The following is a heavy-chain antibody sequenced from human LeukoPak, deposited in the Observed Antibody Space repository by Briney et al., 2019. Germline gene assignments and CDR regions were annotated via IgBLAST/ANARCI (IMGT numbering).Heavy chain of an antibody. CDR3: ARNGGHRPFDY. CDR2: IYSDGST. V-gene: IGHV3-53*01. J-gene: IGHJ4*02. D-gene: IGHD4-23*01. CDR1: GFTVNINY. Sequence: GGSLRLSCAASGFTVNINYMSWVRQAPGKGLEWVSIIYSDGSTYYADSVKGRFTISRDNSKNTLYLQMTSLRAEDTAVYYCARNGGHRPFDYWGQGTLVTVSS.